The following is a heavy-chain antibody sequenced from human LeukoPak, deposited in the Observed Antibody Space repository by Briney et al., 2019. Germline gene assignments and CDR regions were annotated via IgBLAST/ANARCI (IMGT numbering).Heavy chain of an antibody. J-gene: IGHJ4*02. CDR2: ISRSGDST. Sequence: GGSLRLSCAASGFTFSSYAMSWVRQAPGKGLEWVSGISRSGDSTYYGDSGKGRFTISRDNSKNTLYLQMNSLRAEDTAIYYCAKDKGFSYGFDYWGQGTLVTVSS. CDR1: GFTFSSYA. V-gene: IGHV3-23*01. D-gene: IGHD5-18*01. CDR3: AKDKGFSYGFDY.